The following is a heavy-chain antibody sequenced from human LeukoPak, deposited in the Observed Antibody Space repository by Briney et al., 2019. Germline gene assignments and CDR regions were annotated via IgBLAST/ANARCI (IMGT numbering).Heavy chain of an antibody. CDR2: INSDGSIT. Sequence: GGSLRLPRAASGFTFSRNWMHWVLDAPGKGLVWFSRINSDGSITNYADSVKGRFTISRDIAKNTLYLQMSSLTAEDTAVYYCAKIDAYWGQGTLVTVSS. J-gene: IGHJ4*02. V-gene: IGHV3-74*01. CDR1: GFTFSRNW. CDR3: AKIDAY.